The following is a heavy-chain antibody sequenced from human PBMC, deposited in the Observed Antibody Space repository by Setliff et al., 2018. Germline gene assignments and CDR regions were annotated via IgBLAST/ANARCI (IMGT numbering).Heavy chain of an antibody. Sequence: PSETLSLTCSVSGGSISSSNYYWAWIRQPPGKGLEWIGSIYYSGSTYYNPSLRSRVTISVDTSKNQVSLKLSSVTAADTATFYYARREVERTTTRRTVWYFDLWGRGTLVTVSS. CDR2: IYYSGST. CDR1: GGSISSSNYY. J-gene: IGHJ2*01. V-gene: IGHV4-39*01. CDR3: ARREVERTTTRRTVWYFDL. D-gene: IGHD1-7*01.